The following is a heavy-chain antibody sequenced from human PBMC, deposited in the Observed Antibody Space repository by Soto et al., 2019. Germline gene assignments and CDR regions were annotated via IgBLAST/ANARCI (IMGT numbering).Heavy chain of an antibody. J-gene: IGHJ6*02. CDR1: GFTFRNYD. V-gene: IGHV3-13*05. CDR3: ARTDRDFYGLDV. CDR2: ISAAGDP. Sequence: EVQLVESGGGLVQPGGSLRLSCEASGFTFRNYDMHWVRQGTGKGLEWVSGISAAGDPDYADSVEGRFTISRENAQNSFFLQMNSLRVGGSAVYYRARTDRDFYGLDVWGQGTTVIVSS.